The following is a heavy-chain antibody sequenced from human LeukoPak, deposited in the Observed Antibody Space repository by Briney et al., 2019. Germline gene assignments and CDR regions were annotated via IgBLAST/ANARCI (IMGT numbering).Heavy chain of an antibody. CDR2: IKTDGSEK. CDR1: GFIFSSYW. V-gene: IGHV3-7*01. CDR3: LRYCSGGVCPGWFDP. D-gene: IGHD2-8*02. Sequence: GGSLRLSCAASGFIFSSYWMSWVRQAPGKGLEWVANIKTDGSEKYSVDSVKGRFTISRDNANNSLYLQMNSLRAEDTAVYYCLRYCSGGVCPGWFDPWGQGTLVTVSS. J-gene: IGHJ5*02.